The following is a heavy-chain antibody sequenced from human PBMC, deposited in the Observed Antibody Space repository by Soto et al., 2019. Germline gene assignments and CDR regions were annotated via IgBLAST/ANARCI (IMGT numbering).Heavy chain of an antibody. Sequence: QVQLQESGPGLVKPSQTLSLTCTVSGGSISSGGYYWSWIRQHPGKGLEWIGYIYYSGSTYYNPSXXXRVXISXXXSXXXXXXXXXXXXXAXXXXXXXXXXXXXXXQXTLVTVSS. J-gene: IGHJ5*02. CDR2: IYYSGST. CDR3: XXXXXXX. CDR1: GGSISSGGYY. V-gene: IGHV4-31*03.